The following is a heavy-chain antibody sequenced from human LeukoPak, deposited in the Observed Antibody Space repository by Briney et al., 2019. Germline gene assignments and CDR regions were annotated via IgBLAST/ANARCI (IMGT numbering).Heavy chain of an antibody. Sequence: GASVKVSCKASGYTFTGYYMHWVRQAPGQGLEWMGRINPNSGGTNYAQKLQGRVTMTTDTSTSTAYMELRSLRSDDTAVYYCARWGGGYDPWVDYWGQGTLVTVSS. V-gene: IGHV1-2*06. D-gene: IGHD5-12*01. CDR2: INPNSGGT. CDR3: ARWGGGYDPWVDY. CDR1: GYTFTGYY. J-gene: IGHJ4*02.